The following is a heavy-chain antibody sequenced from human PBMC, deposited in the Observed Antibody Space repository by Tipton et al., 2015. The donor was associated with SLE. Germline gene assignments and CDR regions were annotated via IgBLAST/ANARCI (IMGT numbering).Heavy chain of an antibody. CDR2: IYYSGST. D-gene: IGHD1-7*01. Sequence: TLSLTCTVSGGSVSSGSYYWSWIRQPPGKGLEWIGYIYYSGSTNYNPSLKSRVAISVDTSKNQFSLKLSSVTAADTAVYYCARDPLTGTAFDYWGQGTLVTVS. CDR1: GGSVSSGSYY. J-gene: IGHJ4*02. V-gene: IGHV4-61*01. CDR3: ARDPLTGTAFDY.